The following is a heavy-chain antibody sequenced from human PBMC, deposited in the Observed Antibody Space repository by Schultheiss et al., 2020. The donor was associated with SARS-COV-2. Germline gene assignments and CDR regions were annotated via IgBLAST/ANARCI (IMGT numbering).Heavy chain of an antibody. V-gene: IGHV3-73*01. CDR3: AKEPYSTMIEVDSDY. D-gene: IGHD3-22*01. Sequence: GGSLRLSCAASGFTFSGSAIHWVRQASGKGLEWVGRIRSKANSYATAYAASVKGRFTISRDDSKNTAYLQMNSLRAEDTAVYHCAKEPYSTMIEVDSDYWGRGTLVTVS. CDR1: GFTFSGSA. J-gene: IGHJ2*01. CDR2: IRSKANSYAT.